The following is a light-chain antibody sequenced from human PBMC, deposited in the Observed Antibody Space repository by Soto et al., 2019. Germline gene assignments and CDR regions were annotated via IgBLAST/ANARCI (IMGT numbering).Light chain of an antibody. CDR2: KVT. J-gene: IGLJ2*01. V-gene: IGLV2-14*01. Sequence: QSALTQPASVSGSPGQSITISCTGTSSDVGGYNYVSWYQQHPGKAPRLMIYKVTNRPSGVSNRFSGSKSGNTASLTISGLQAEDEADYYCSSYTSNSTLVVFGGGTKLTVL. CDR1: SSDVGGYNY. CDR3: SSYTSNSTLVV.